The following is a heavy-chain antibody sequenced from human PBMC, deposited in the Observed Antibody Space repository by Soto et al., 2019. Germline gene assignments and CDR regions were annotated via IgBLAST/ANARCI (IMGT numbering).Heavy chain of an antibody. J-gene: IGHJ5*02. CDR3: ARHSARNWFDP. CDR2: IYYSGST. D-gene: IGHD6-6*01. V-gene: IGHV4-39*01. Sequence: SLTCIVSGGSISIISYYWGWIRQPPGKGLEWIGSIYYSGSTYYNPSLKSRVTISVDTSKNQFSLKLSSVTAADTAVFYCARHSARNWFDPWGKGTRGTASS. CDR1: GGSISIISYY.